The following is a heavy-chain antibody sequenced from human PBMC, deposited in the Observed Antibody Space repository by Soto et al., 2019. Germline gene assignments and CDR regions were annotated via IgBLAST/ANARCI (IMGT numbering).Heavy chain of an antibody. J-gene: IGHJ6*02. Sequence: KTSETLSLTCAVSGSSMSGFYLGWVRQPPGKGLEWIGSIFHSGNSYYNPSLKSRVILSVDTSKNQFSLNLTAAIAADTAVYYCAREDDGMDVWGQGTPVTVYS. CDR1: GSSMSGFY. CDR3: AREDDGMDV. V-gene: IGHV4-38-2*02. CDR2: IFHSGNS.